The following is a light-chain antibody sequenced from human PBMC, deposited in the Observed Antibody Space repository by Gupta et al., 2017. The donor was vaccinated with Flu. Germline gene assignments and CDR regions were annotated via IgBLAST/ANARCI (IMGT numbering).Light chain of an antibody. V-gene: IGLV1-44*01. Sequence: VTLPCSGGTSNIGSATVDWYQQVPGVAPKLLIFANNQRPAGVPGRFSGSKSGTSASLAISGLQPDDEADYYCATWNDALGGPVFGGGTKLTVL. CDR1: TSNIGSAT. CDR3: ATWNDALGGPV. J-gene: IGLJ2*01. CDR2: ANN.